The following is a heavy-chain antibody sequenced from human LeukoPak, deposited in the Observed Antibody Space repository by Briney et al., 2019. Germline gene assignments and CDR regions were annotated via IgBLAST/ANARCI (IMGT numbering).Heavy chain of an antibody. Sequence: SETLSLTCTVSGGSISSSYWSWVRQPAGKGLEWLGRIYTSGSTNYNPSLKSRVTMSVDTSKNQFSLKLASVTAADTAVYYCTRDNGSGWYPGYWGQGTLVTVSS. CDR1: GGSISSSY. CDR3: TRDNGSGWYPGY. D-gene: IGHD6-19*01. CDR2: IYTSGST. V-gene: IGHV4-4*07. J-gene: IGHJ4*02.